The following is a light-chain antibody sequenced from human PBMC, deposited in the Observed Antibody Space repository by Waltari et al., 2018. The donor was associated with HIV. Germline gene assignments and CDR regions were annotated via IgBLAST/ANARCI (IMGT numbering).Light chain of an antibody. Sequence: QLVLTQSPSASASLGASVKLTCTLSSGHSSYAIAWHQQQPEKGPRYLMKLNSDGSHSKGDGIPDRFSGSSSGAERSLTISSLQSEDGADYYCQTWGTGVFGGGTKLTVL. J-gene: IGLJ3*02. CDR2: LNSDGSH. V-gene: IGLV4-69*01. CDR1: SGHSSYA. CDR3: QTWGTGV.